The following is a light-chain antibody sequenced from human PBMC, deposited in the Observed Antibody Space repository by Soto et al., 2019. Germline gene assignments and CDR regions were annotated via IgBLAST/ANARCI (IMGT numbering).Light chain of an antibody. V-gene: IGKV1-5*01. Sequence: DIQMTQSPSTLSASIADRVTVACRASQSIGRRLAWYQHKPGQAPKLLVLDASTLQGGVPSRFIGSGSGTEFTLTISSLQPDDFATYYCLQYDTYSRDPFGQGTKLEIK. CDR3: LQYDTYSRDP. J-gene: IGKJ2*01. CDR2: DAS. CDR1: QSIGRR.